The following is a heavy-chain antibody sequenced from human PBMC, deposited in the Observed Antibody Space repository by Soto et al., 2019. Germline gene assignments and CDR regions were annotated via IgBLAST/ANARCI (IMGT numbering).Heavy chain of an antibody. CDR3: ARDPGEYQLLFALDS. J-gene: IGHJ3*02. Sequence: SETLSLTCTVSGGSISRYYWSWIRQPPGKGLEWIGYIYKSVTTNYNPSLKSRVTMSVDTSKNQLSLKLSSVTAADTAVYYCARDPGEYQLLFALDSWGQGTLVTVSS. V-gene: IGHV4-4*08. CDR1: GGSISRYY. CDR2: IYKSVTT. D-gene: IGHD2-2*01.